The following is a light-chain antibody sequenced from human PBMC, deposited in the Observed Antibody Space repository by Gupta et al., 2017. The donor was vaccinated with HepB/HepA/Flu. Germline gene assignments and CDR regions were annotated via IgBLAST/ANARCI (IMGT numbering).Light chain of an antibody. CDR1: QDIKNS. CDR3: QQFHYLVS. J-gene: IGKJ4*01. V-gene: IGKV1-33*01. CDR2: DAS. Sequence: DIQMTQSPSSLSASVGDRVTITCQASQDIKNSLNWYQQKPGKAPNLLISDASILETGVPSRFSGGGSGTHFTFTSSSLQHEDIAKYYCQQFHYLVSFGGGTKVEIK.